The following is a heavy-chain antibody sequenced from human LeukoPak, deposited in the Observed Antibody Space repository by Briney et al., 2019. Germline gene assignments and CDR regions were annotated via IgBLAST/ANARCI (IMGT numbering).Heavy chain of an antibody. CDR1: GYTFTGYY. CDR3: ARDFIVSGDPDY. Sequence: ASVKVSCKASGYTFTGYYMHWVRQAPGQGLEWMGWINPNSGGANYAQKFQGRVTMTRDTSISTAYMELSRLRSDDTAVYYCARDFIVSGDPDYWGQGTLVTVSS. D-gene: IGHD5-12*01. J-gene: IGHJ4*02. CDR2: INPNSGGA. V-gene: IGHV1-2*02.